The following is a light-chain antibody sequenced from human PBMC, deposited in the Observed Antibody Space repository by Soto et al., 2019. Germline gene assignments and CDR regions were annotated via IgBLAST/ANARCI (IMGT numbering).Light chain of an antibody. V-gene: IGKV3-20*01. Sequence: IVFTQSPVTLSLSPGGRAPLPCRASQSVSNNYLAWYQQKPGQAPRLLIYGASNRATGIPDRFSGSGSGTDFTLTISRLEPEDFAVYYCQQYGSSGTFGQGTKVDIK. CDR2: GAS. J-gene: IGKJ1*01. CDR1: QSVSNNY. CDR3: QQYGSSGT.